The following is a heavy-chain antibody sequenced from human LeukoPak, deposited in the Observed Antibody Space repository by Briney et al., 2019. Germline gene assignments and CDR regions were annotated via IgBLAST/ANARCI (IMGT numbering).Heavy chain of an antibody. J-gene: IGHJ4*02. D-gene: IGHD3-16*01. CDR3: ATGRGSPDY. CDR1: GGSFSGYY. CDR2: INHSGST. V-gene: IGHV4-34*01. Sequence: SETLSLTCAVYGGSFSGYYWSWVRQPPGKGLEWIGEINHSGSTNYNASLKSRVTISVDTSKNQFSLKLSSVTAADTAVYFCATGRGSPDYWGQGTLVTVSS.